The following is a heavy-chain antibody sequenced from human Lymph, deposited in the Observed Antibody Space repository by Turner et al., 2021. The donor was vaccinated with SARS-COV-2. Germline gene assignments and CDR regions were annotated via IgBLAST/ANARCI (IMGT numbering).Heavy chain of an antibody. V-gene: IGHV4-39*01. J-gene: IGHJ4*02. CDR1: GGSISSSSHY. Sequence: QLQLQESGPGLVKPPETLSLTCTVSGGSISSSSHYWGWIRQPPGRGLEWIGHIYYSGSNYYNPSLKSRVTISVDTSKNQFSLKLSSVTAADTAVYYCARLVRRAEYYFDYWGQGTLVTVSS. D-gene: IGHD3-10*01. CDR3: ARLVRRAEYYFDY. CDR2: IYYSGSN.